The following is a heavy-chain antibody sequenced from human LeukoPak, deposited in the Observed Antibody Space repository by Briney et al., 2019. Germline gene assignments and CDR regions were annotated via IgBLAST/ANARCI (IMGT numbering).Heavy chain of an antibody. V-gene: IGHV4-59*01. CDR2: IYYSGSS. CDR3: ARGATYVDY. D-gene: IGHD1-26*01. Sequence: SVTLSLTCTVSGGSISSYYWSWIRQPPGKGLVWIGYIYYSGSSNYNPSLKSRVTISVDTSKNQFSLKLSSVTAADTAVYYCARGATYVDYWGQGTLVTVSS. CDR1: GGSISSYY. J-gene: IGHJ4*02.